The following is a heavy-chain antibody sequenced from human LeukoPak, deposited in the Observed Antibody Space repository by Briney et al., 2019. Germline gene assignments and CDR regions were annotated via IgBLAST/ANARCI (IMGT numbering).Heavy chain of an antibody. CDR3: ASGSGSYWYFDL. CDR2: ISSSGSTI. Sequence: PGGSLRLSCAASGSTFSSYEMNWVRQAPGKGLEWVSYISSSGSTIYYADSVKGRFTISRDNAKNSLYLQMNSLRAEDTAVYYCASGSGSYWYFDLWSRGTLVTVSS. J-gene: IGHJ2*01. V-gene: IGHV3-48*03. D-gene: IGHD3-22*01. CDR1: GSTFSSYE.